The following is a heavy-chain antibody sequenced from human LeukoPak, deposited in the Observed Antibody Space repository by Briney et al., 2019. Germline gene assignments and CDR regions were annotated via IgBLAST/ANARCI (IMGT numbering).Heavy chain of an antibody. D-gene: IGHD3-10*01. V-gene: IGHV3-48*02. CDR1: GFTFSSYS. Sequence: PGGSLRLSCAASGFTFSSYSMIWVRQAPGKGLEWVSYISSDSRTIYYADSVKGRFTISRDNAKNSLYLQMKSLRDEDTAVYYCARYGSGTSYITNYFDYWGQGTLVTVSS. CDR3: ARYGSGTSYITNYFDY. J-gene: IGHJ4*02. CDR2: ISSDSRTI.